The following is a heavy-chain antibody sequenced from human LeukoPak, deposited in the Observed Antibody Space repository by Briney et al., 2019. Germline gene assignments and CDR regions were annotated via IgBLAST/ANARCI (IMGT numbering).Heavy chain of an antibody. Sequence: SETLSLTCAVYGGSFSGYYWSWIRQPPGKGLEWIGEINHSGSTNYNPSLKSRVTISVDTSKNQFSLKLSCVTAADTAVYYCAVLPPYYDFWSGYYSPLFDYWGQGTLVTVSS. D-gene: IGHD3-3*01. CDR3: AVLPPYYDFWSGYYSPLFDY. J-gene: IGHJ4*02. CDR1: GGSFSGYY. V-gene: IGHV4-34*01. CDR2: INHSGST.